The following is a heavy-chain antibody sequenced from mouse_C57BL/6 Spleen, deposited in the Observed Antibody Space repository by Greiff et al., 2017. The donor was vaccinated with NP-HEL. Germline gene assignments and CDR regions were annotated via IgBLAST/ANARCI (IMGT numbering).Heavy chain of an antibody. CDR3: AKIYYGNLYAMDY. V-gene: IGHV5-17*01. CDR2: ISSGSSTI. CDR1: GFTFSDYG. Sequence: EVKVEESGGGLVKPGGSLKLSCAASGFTFSDYGMHWVRQAPEKGLEWVAYISSGSSTIYYADTVKGRFTISRDNAKNTLFLQMTSLRSEDTAMYYCAKIYYGNLYAMDYWGQGTSVTVSS. J-gene: IGHJ4*01. D-gene: IGHD2-1*01.